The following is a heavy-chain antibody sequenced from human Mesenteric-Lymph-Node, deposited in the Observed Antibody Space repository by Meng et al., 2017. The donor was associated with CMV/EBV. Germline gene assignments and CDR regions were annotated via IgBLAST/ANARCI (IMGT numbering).Heavy chain of an antibody. CDR2: MNPNSGNT. CDR3: AIRTITGYGMDV. J-gene: IGHJ6*02. D-gene: IGHD1-14*01. V-gene: IGHV1-8*01. CDR1: GYTFTSYD. Sequence: ASVKVSCKASGYTFTSYDINWVRQATGQGLEWMGWMNPNSGNTGYAQKFQGRVTMTRNTSISTAYMELSSLRSEDMAVYYCAIRTITGYGMDVWGQGTTVTVSS.